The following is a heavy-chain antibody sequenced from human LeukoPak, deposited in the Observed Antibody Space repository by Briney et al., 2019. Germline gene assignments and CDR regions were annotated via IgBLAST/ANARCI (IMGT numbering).Heavy chain of an antibody. D-gene: IGHD2-21*02. CDR2: IYTSGTT. V-gene: IGHV4-4*07. J-gene: IGHJ4*02. Sequence: PETLSLSCTVSGGSISRYSSNWVRQPAGKGLEWIGRIYTSGTTNYNPSLKSRVTISVDTSKNNFSLKLSSVTAADTAVYYWARGGAYCGGDCYLDYWGQGTLVTVSS. CDR1: GGSISRYS. CDR3: ARGGAYCGGDCYLDY.